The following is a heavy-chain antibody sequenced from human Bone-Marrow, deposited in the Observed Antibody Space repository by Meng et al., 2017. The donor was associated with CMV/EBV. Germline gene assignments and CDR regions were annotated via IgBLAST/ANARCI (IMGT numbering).Heavy chain of an antibody. CDR1: GHSFRSYT. CDR2: IIPILGIA. D-gene: IGHD3-10*01. CDR3: ARDVIRGVITRPLHVGYYYYGMDV. V-gene: IGHV1-69*04. J-gene: IGHJ6*02. Sequence: SSVKVSCKDSGHSFRSYTISWVRQAPGQGLEWMGRIIPILGIANYAQKFQGRVTITADKSTSTAYMELSSLRSEDTAVYYCARDVIRGVITRPLHVGYYYYGMDVWGQGTTVTVSS.